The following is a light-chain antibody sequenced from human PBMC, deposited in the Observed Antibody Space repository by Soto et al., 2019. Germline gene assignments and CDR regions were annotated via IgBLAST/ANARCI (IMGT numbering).Light chain of an antibody. J-gene: IGLJ2*01. CDR2: DVS. V-gene: IGLV2-14*01. Sequence: QSALTQSASVSGSPGQSISISCTGTSSDGGGYNYVSWYQQHPGKAPKLMIYDVSNRPSGVSNRFSGSKSGNTASLTISGLQAEDEADYYCSSSTSTSTLEVFGGGTQLTVL. CDR1: SSDGGGYNY. CDR3: SSSTSTSTLEV.